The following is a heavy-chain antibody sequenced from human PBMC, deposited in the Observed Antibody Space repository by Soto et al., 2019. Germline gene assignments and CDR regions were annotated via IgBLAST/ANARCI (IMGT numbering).Heavy chain of an antibody. Sequence: QVQLVQSGAEVKRPGASVKVSCKASGYSFTGYYMHWVRQAPGQGLEWMGWIIPHSGETNYAQKFQARVTLTRDTSISTAYMQLSGLTSDDTAVYYCARETDDFTNGAHDIWGKGTLVTVSS. V-gene: IGHV1-2*02. J-gene: IGHJ4*02. CDR1: GYSFTGYY. CDR2: IIPHSGET. D-gene: IGHD4-4*01. CDR3: ARETDDFTNGAHDI.